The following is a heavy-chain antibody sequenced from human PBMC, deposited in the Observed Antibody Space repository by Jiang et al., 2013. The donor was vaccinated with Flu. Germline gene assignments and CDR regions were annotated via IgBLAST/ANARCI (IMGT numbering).Heavy chain of an antibody. CDR1: GYTFTSYG. D-gene: IGHD3-22*01. J-gene: IGHJ4*02. CDR3: ARVSGGYYDSSGYVEHFDY. V-gene: IGHV1-18*01. Sequence: SGAEVKKPGASVKVSCKASGYTFTSYGISWVRQAPGQGLEWMGWISAYNGNTNYAQKLQGRVTMTTDTSTSTAYMELRSLRSDDTAVYYCARVSGGYYDSSGYVEHFDYWGQGTLVTVSS. CDR2: ISAYNGNT.